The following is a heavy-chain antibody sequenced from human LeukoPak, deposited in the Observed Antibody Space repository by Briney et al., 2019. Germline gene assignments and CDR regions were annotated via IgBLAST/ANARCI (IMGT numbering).Heavy chain of an antibody. CDR1: GGSIRSNNW. V-gene: IGHV4-4*02. CDR3: ARGPYSYDSSGAFDI. J-gene: IGHJ3*02. D-gene: IGHD3-22*01. CDR2: IYHSGST. Sequence: SETLSLTCAVSGGSIRSNNWWSWIRQPPGKGLEWIGEIYHSGSTTYNPSLKSRVTISGDTSKNQSSLKLSSVTAADTAVYFCARGPYSYDSSGAFDIWGQGTMVTVSS.